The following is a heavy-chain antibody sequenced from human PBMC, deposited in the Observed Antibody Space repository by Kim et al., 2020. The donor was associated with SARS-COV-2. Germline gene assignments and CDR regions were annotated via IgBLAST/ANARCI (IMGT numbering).Heavy chain of an antibody. CDR2: T. D-gene: IGHD6-13*01. V-gene: IGHV3-74*01. Sequence: TGYADSEKGRFTISRDNAKNTLYLQMNSLRAEDTALYYCASDFGAAAASYWGQGTLVTVSS. CDR3: ASDFGAAAASY. J-gene: IGHJ4*02.